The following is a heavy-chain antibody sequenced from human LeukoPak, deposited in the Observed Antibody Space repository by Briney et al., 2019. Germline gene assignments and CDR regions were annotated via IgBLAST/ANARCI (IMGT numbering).Heavy chain of an antibody. V-gene: IGHV4-39*07. CDR2: IYYTVST. J-gene: IGHJ3*01. CDR3: ARPRPMVGVRVGFDF. CDR1: GGSISYHNYY. Sequence: SETLSLTCAVSGGSISYHNYYWDWIRQPPGKGLEWIWSIYYTVSTYYNPSLKSRVTISVDTSEKQFSLQVTCMRAAGKAVYCVARPRPMVGVRVGFDFWGRGTRVPVPP. D-gene: IGHD3-3*01.